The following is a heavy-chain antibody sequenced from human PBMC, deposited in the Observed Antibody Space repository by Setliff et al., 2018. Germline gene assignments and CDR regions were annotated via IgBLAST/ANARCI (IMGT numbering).Heavy chain of an antibody. CDR2: MYYSVST. J-gene: IGHJ6*02. D-gene: IGHD2-2*01. Sequence: SETLSLTCSVPGGSISSSSYYWGWIRQPPGKGLEWIGSMYYSVSTYYNPSLKSRATISADTSKRQVSLNLNSVTAADTAVYYCMRQGAQMPSLSHLYGVDVWGQGTTVTVSS. V-gene: IGHV4-39*01. CDR3: MRQGAQMPSLSHLYGVDV. CDR1: GGSISSSSYY.